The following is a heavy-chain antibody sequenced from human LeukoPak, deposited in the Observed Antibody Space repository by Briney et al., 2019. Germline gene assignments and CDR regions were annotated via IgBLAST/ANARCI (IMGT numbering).Heavy chain of an antibody. CDR1: AFTFSNAY. CDR2: IKSKTDGGKI. J-gene: IGHJ4*02. V-gene: IGHV3-15*01. Sequence: PGGSLRLSCAASAFTFSNAYMSWVRQAPGKGLEWVGRIKSKTDGGKIDYAAPVKGRFTISRDDSKNTLYLQMNSLKTEDTAVYYCTTDDYYYGSGSYCPLGSYWGQGTLVTVSS. D-gene: IGHD3-10*01. CDR3: TTDDYYYGSGSYCPLGSY.